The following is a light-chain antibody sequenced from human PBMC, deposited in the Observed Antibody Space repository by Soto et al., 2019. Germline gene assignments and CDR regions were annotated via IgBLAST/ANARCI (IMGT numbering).Light chain of an antibody. CDR1: QGIGSF. V-gene: IGKV1-17*03. CDR2: GTS. Sequence: DIQMTQSPSAMSASVGDRVTITCRASQGIGSFLTWFQQKPGKVPKRLIYGTSNLQNGVPARFSGTGSGKELTLTISGLQPEDFATYYCIQHGGSPFTFGGGTKVEIK. J-gene: IGKJ4*01. CDR3: IQHGGSPFT.